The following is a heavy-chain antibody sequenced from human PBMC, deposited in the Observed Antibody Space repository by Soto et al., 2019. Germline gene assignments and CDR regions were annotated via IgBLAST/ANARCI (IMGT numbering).Heavy chain of an antibody. CDR1: GFTFTGHW. J-gene: IGHJ3*02. Sequence: EVQLVESGGDLVQPGGSLRLSCAASGFTFTGHWMHWVRQVPGKGLEWVSRINTDGATSAYADSVKGRFTISRDNAKNQLYLQMNALRAEDTAVYYCGREAGYCSRTSCYRRAFDTWGQGTTVTVSS. V-gene: IGHV3-74*03. CDR2: INTDGATS. CDR3: GREAGYCSRTSCYRRAFDT. D-gene: IGHD2-2*01.